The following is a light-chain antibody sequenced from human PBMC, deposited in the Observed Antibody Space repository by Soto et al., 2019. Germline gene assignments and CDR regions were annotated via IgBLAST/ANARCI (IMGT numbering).Light chain of an antibody. J-gene: IGLJ3*02. CDR2: EVS. V-gene: IGLV2-8*01. Sequence: QAVPTQPPSASRSPGQSVPISCTGTSGDVGGYNYVYWSQQHPGKAPKLMIYEVSKRPSVVPDRFSGSKSGNTASLTVSGLQAEDEADYYCTSYAGDTSLGVLGGGTQLPVL. CDR1: SGDVGGYNY. CDR3: TSYAGDTSLGV.